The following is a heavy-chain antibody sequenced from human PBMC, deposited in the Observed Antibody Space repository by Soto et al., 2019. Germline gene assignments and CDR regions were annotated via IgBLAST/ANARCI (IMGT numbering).Heavy chain of an antibody. Sequence: PSETLSLTCAVYGGSFSGYYWTWIRQPPGTGLEWIGEINHSGSTNYNPSLKSRVTISVDRSKNQFSLKLSSVTAADTAVYYCARRYGGNFDYWGQGTLVTVSS. V-gene: IGHV4-34*01. D-gene: IGHD1-26*01. J-gene: IGHJ4*02. CDR1: GGSFSGYY. CDR2: INHSGST. CDR3: ARRYGGNFDY.